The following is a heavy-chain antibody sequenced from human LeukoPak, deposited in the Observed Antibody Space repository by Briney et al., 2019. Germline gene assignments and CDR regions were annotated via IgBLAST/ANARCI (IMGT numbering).Heavy chain of an antibody. Sequence: SETLSLTCTVSGGSISSYYWSWTRQPPGEGLEWIGYIYYSGSTNYNPSLKSRVTISVDTSKNQFSLKLSSVTAADTAVYYCARAREYDFWSGYYSLWGQGTLVTVSS. V-gene: IGHV4-59*01. CDR3: ARAREYDFWSGYYSL. J-gene: IGHJ4*02. CDR2: IYYSGST. D-gene: IGHD3-3*01. CDR1: GGSISSYY.